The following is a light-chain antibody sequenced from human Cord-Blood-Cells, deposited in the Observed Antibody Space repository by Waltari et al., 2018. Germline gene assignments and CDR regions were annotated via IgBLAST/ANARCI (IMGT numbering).Light chain of an antibody. Sequence: SYELTQPPSVSVSPGQTARITCSGDALPKQYAYWYQQKPGQAPVLVIYKDSERPSGIPERFSGSSSGTTVTLTIRGVQAEDEADYYCQSADSSGTYPVVFGGGTKLTVL. V-gene: IGLV3-25*03. J-gene: IGLJ2*01. CDR3: QSADSSGTYPVV. CDR1: ALPKQY. CDR2: KDS.